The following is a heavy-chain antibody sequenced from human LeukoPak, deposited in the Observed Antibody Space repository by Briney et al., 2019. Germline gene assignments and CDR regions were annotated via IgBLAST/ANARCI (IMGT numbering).Heavy chain of an antibody. CDR3: ARVPAQFYFDY. CDR2: VYYSGSA. J-gene: IGHJ4*02. Sequence: KASETLSLTCTVSGGSISSYFWSWIRQPPGKGLDWIGYVYYSGSAKYNPSLKSRVTMSVDTSKNQFSLNLRSVTAADTAVYYCARVPAQFYFDYWGQGTLVTVSS. D-gene: IGHD5-24*01. CDR1: GGSISSYF. V-gene: IGHV4-59*01.